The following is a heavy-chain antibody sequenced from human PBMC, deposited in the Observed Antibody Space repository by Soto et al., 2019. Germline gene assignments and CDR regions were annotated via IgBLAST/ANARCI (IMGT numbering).Heavy chain of an antibody. Sequence: PSETLSLTCAVSGVSISSGNYWGWIRQPPGKGLEWIASINHSGSTFYSPSLKSRVTISVDTSRNQFSLNLRSVTAADTAVYHCARAIDVEGAASRGHWFAPWGQGNLVTV. CDR3: ARAIDVEGAASRGHWFAP. CDR2: INHSGST. J-gene: IGHJ5*02. CDR1: GVSISSGNY. D-gene: IGHD1-26*01. V-gene: IGHV4-38-2*01.